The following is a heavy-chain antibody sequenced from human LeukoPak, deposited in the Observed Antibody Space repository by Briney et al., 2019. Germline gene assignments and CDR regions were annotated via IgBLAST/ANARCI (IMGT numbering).Heavy chain of an antibody. CDR1: GTTFSSNS. CDR3: ASVIAAAGTDY. V-gene: IGHV3-74*01. Sequence: GGSLRLSGPPSGTTFSSNSMHWVRQAPGRGLVWVSRINSDGSSTSYADSVKGRFTISRDNAKNTLYLQINSLRAEDTAVYYCASVIAAAGTDYWGQGTLVTVSS. D-gene: IGHD6-13*01. CDR2: INSDGSST. J-gene: IGHJ4*02.